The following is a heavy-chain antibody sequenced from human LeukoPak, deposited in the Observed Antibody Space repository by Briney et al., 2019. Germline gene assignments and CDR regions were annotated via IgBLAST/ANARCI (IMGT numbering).Heavy chain of an antibody. CDR1: GGSFSGYY. J-gene: IGHJ4*02. Sequence: PSETLSLTCAVYGGSFSGYYWSWIRQPPGKGLEWIGEINHSGSTNYNPSLKSRVTISVDTSKNQFSLKLSSVTAADTAVYYCASRYSYDSSGYYTILFDYFDYWGQGTLVTVS. CDR2: INHSGST. V-gene: IGHV4-34*01. D-gene: IGHD3-22*01. CDR3: ASRYSYDSSGYYTILFDYFDY.